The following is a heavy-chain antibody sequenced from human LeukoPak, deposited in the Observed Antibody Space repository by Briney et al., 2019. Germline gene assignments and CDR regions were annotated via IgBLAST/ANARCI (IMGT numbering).Heavy chain of an antibody. CDR1: GGSISSHY. Sequence: PSETLSLTCTVSGGSISSHYWSWIRQPPGKGLEWIGYIYYSGSTNYNPPLKSRVTISVDTSKNQFSLKLSSVTAADTAVYYCARWGYCSSTSCYPGNAFDIWGQGTMVTVSS. CDR3: ARWGYCSSTSCYPGNAFDI. V-gene: IGHV4-59*11. CDR2: IYYSGST. J-gene: IGHJ3*02. D-gene: IGHD2-2*01.